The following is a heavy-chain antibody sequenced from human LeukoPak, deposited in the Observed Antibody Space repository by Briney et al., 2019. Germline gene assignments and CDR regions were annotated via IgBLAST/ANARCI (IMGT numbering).Heavy chain of an antibody. V-gene: IGHV1-69*13. Sequence: GASVTVSCKASGGTFSSYAISWVRQAPGQGLEWMGGIISIFGTANYAQKFQGRVTITADESTSTAYMELSSLRSEDTAVYYCARAIEGMYYFDYWGQGTLVTVSS. J-gene: IGHJ4*02. D-gene: IGHD3-22*01. CDR1: GGTFSSYA. CDR2: IISIFGTA. CDR3: ARAIEGMYYFDY.